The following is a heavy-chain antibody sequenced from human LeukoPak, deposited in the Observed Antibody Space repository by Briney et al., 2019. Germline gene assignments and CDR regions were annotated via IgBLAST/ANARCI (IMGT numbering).Heavy chain of an antibody. V-gene: IGHV3-74*01. D-gene: IGHD3-16*01. Sequence: GGSLRLSCAASGFTFSSFWIHWVRQAPGKGLLWVSRIYTDGSSTRYADSVKGRFTISRDNAKNTLYLQMNSLRVEDTAVYYCTRDPGGSYLDYWGQGTLVTVSS. J-gene: IGHJ4*02. CDR1: GFTFSSFW. CDR2: IYTDGSST. CDR3: TRDPGGSYLDY.